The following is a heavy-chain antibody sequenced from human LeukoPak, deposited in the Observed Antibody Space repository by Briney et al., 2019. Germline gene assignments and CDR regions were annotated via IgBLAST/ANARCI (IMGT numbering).Heavy chain of an antibody. D-gene: IGHD2-21*02. V-gene: IGHV4-39*01. CDR2: IYYSGST. CDR1: GGSISSTNYY. J-gene: IGHJ3*02. CDR3: ARISFENCGGDCGAFDI. Sequence: PSETLSLTCTVSGGSISSTNYYWGWIRQPPGKGLEWIGSIYYSGSTYYNPSLKSRVTISVDTSKNQFSLKLSSVTAADTAVYYCARISFENCGGDCGAFDIWGQGTMVTVSS.